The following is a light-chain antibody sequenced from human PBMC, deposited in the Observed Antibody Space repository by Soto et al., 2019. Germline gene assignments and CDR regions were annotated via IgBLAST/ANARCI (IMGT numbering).Light chain of an antibody. CDR3: QQYNNWPAIT. Sequence: EIVMTQSPATLSVSPGERANLSCRASQSVDSNLAWYHQKPGQAPRLLIYGASTRATGISARFSGSGSGTEFTLTINGLQSEDFAIYYCQQYNNWPAITFGQGTRLEI. J-gene: IGKJ5*01. CDR1: QSVDSN. V-gene: IGKV3-15*01. CDR2: GAS.